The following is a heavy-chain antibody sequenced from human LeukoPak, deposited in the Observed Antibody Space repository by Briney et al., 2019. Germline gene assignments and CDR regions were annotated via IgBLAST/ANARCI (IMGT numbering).Heavy chain of an antibody. D-gene: IGHD3-22*01. V-gene: IGHV4-39*07. Sequence: SETLSLTCTVSGGSISSSSYYWGWIRQPPGKGLEWIGSIYYSGSTYYNPSLKSRVTISVDTSKNQFSLKLSSVTAADTAVYYCARTYYYDSSGYYINLGYYYYYYMDVWGKGTTVTISS. J-gene: IGHJ6*03. CDR1: GGSISSSSYY. CDR2: IYYSGST. CDR3: ARTYYYDSSGYYINLGYYYYYYMDV.